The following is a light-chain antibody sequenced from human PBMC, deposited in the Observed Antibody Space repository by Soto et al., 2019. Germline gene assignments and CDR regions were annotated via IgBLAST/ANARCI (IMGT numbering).Light chain of an antibody. J-gene: IGLJ3*02. CDR3: CSFVDSDTVL. Sequence: QSVLTQPRSVSGSPGQSVTISCTGTSSDVGSYKYVSWYQHHPGKAPKLMIFDVNKRPSGVPDRFSGSNSGNAASLTIPGLQPEDEADYFCCSFVDSDTVLFGGGTKLTVL. CDR1: SSDVGSYKY. V-gene: IGLV2-11*01. CDR2: DVN.